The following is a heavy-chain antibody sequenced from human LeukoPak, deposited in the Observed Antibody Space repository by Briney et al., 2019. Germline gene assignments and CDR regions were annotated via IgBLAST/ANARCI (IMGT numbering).Heavy chain of an antibody. CDR2: FAPDAGQT. J-gene: IGHJ6*02. CDR1: GYTLTELS. D-gene: IGHD5-18*01. V-gene: IGHV1-24*01. Sequence: GASVKVSCKVSGYTLTELSMHWVRQAPGKGREWMGGFAPDAGQTIYAQKLQPRVTMTTDTSTSPAYMELRSLRSADTAVYYCASGYSYGYPYYYYGMDVWGQGTTVTVSS. CDR3: ASGYSYGYPYYYYGMDV.